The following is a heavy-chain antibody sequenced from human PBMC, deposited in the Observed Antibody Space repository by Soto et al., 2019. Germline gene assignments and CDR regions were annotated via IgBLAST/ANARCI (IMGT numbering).Heavy chain of an antibody. CDR1: GGSISNDY. V-gene: IGHV4-59*01. Sequence: SETLSLTCTVSGGSISNDYWSWIRQIPGKGLEWIGYIYYSGSTNYNPSLKSRVTISVDTSKNQFSLKLSSVTAADTAVYYCARERIAAGWGQGTTVTVPS. CDR2: IYYSGST. D-gene: IGHD6-25*01. J-gene: IGHJ6*02. CDR3: ARERIAAG.